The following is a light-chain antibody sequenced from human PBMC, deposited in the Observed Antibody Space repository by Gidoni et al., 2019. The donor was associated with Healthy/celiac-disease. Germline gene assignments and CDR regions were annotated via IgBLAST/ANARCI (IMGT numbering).Light chain of an antibody. CDR3: MQRYRTLFS. Sequence: DIQMTQSPSTLSASLGYRVTITCRASQSISSYLHWYQQKPGKAPKLLIYAASSLHSGVPSRFSGSGSGTDFTLTISSVQPEDFGNYYCMQRYRTLFSFGQGTKVEIK. V-gene: IGKV1-39*01. CDR2: AAS. CDR1: QSISSY. J-gene: IGKJ2*03.